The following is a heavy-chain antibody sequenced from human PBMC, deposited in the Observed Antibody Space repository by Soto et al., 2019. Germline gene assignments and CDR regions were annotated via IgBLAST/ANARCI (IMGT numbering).Heavy chain of an antibody. J-gene: IGHJ4*02. CDR3: ATVPIRGYSGYGYRAPFDF. D-gene: IGHD5-12*01. V-gene: IGHV1-24*01. CDR1: GYTLTELS. CDR2: FDPEDGET. Sequence: GASVKVSCKVSGYTLTELSMHWVRQAPGKGLEWMGGFDPEDGETIYAQKFQGRVTMTEDTSTDTAYMELSSLRSEDTAVYYCATVPIRGYSGYGYRAPFDFWGQRTLVTVSS.